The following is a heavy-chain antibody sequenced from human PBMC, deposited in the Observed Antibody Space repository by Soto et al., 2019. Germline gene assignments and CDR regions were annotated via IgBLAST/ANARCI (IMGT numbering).Heavy chain of an antibody. CDR1: GFTFSSCT. CDR2: VSGGGST. CDR3: AREVQPVVRREYDC. J-gene: IGHJ4*02. D-gene: IGHD1-1*01. Sequence: EVQLVESGGGLVKPGGSLRLSCAVSGFTFSSCTMKWVRQAPGKGLEWVSSVSGGGSTYYADSVKGRFTISRDNAKNSLYLQMNNLRTEDTAVYYCAREVQPVVRREYDCWGQGTLVTVSS. V-gene: IGHV3-21*01.